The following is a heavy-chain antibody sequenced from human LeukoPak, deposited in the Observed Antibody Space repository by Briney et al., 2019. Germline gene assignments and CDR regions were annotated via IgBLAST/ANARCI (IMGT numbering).Heavy chain of an antibody. D-gene: IGHD3-22*01. V-gene: IGHV3-23*01. CDR1: GFTFSSYA. CDR2: ISGSGGST. J-gene: IGHJ4*02. CDR3: AKGPAMIVVPLDY. Sequence: PGGSLGLSCAASGFTFSSYAMSWVRQAPGKGLEWVSAISGSGGSTYYADSVKGRFTISRDNSKNTLYLQMNSLRAEDTAVYYCAKGPAMIVVPLDYWGQGTLVTVSS.